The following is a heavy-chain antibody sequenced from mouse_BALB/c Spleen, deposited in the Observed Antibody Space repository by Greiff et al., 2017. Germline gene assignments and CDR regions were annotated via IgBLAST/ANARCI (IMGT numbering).Heavy chain of an antibody. D-gene: IGHD1-1*01. CDR3: AREIYDNYAMDY. V-gene: IGHV3-2*02. CDR2: ISYSGST. Sequence: EVKLVESGPGLVKPSQSLSLTCTVTGYSITSDYAWNWIRQFPGNKLEWMGYISYSGSTSYNPSLKSRISITRDTSKNQFFLQLNSVTTEDTATYYCAREIYDNYAMDYWGQGTSVTVSS. CDR1: GYSITSDYA. J-gene: IGHJ4*01.